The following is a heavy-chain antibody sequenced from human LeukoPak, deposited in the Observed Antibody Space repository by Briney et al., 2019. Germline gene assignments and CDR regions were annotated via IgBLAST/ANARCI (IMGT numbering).Heavy chain of an antibody. CDR1: GFTFSSYE. J-gene: IGHJ4*02. D-gene: IGHD3-22*01. CDR2: ISSSGSTI. CDR3: ARGRGYYYDSSGYQPGLFDY. Sequence: HPGGSLRLSCAASGFTFSSYEMNWVRQAPGKGLEWVSYISSSGSTIYYADSVKGRFTISRDNAKNSLYLQMNSLRAEDTAVHYCARGRGYYYDSSGYQPGLFDYWGQGTLVTVSS. V-gene: IGHV3-48*03.